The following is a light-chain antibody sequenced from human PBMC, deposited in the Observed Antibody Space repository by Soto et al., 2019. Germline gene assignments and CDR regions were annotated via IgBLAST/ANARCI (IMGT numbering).Light chain of an antibody. J-gene: IGKJ4*01. V-gene: IGKV1-27*01. CDR3: QKYNSAPLT. CDR1: QGIAPY. CDR2: ATS. Sequence: IQLTQSPSSLSASVGDRVIISCRASQGIAPYLAWFQQKPGKVPKLLIYATSTLQSGVPSRFSGSGSGTDFTLTIKSLQPEDVGTYYCQKYNSAPLTFGGGTKVDIK.